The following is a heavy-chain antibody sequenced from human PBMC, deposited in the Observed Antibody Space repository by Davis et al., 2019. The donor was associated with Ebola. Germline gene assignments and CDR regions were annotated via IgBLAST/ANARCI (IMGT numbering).Heavy chain of an antibody. Sequence: PGGSLRLSCAVYGGSFSGYYWSWIRQPPGKGLEWIGEINHSGSTNYNPSLKSRVTISVDTSKNQFSLKLSSVTAADTAVYYCARGRGVVVPAAIFIWYYYYYMDVWGKGTTVTVSS. V-gene: IGHV4-34*01. CDR3: ARGRGVVVPAAIFIWYYYYYMDV. CDR2: INHSGST. CDR1: GGSFSGYY. J-gene: IGHJ6*03. D-gene: IGHD2-2*01.